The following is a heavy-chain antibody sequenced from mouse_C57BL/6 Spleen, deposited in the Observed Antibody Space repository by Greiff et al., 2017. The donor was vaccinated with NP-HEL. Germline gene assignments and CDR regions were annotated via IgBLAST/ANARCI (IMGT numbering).Heavy chain of an antibody. CDR3: TSDYYDYAWFAY. V-gene: IGHV1-15*01. J-gene: IGHJ3*01. CDR1: GYTFTDYE. D-gene: IGHD2-4*01. CDR2: IDPETGGT. Sequence: QVQLQQSGAELVRPGASVTLSCKASGYTFTDYEMHWVKQTPVHGLEWIGAIDPETGGTDYNQKFKGKAILTADKSSSTAYMQLSSLTSADSAVYYSTSDYYDYAWFAYWGQGTLVTVSA.